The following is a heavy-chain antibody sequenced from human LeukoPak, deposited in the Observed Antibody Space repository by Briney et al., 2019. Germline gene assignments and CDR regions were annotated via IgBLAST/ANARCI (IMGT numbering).Heavy chain of an antibody. Sequence: GESLKISCKGSGYSFTSYWIGWVRQMPGKGLEWMGTIYPGGSDTRYSPSFQGQVTISADKSISTAYLQWSSLKASDTAMYYCARHLPNIVVVPAAQPPYYYYYYMDVWGKGTTVTVSS. CDR1: GYSFTSYW. D-gene: IGHD2-2*01. CDR3: ARHLPNIVVVPAAQPPYYYYYYMDV. CDR2: IYPGGSDT. J-gene: IGHJ6*03. V-gene: IGHV5-51*01.